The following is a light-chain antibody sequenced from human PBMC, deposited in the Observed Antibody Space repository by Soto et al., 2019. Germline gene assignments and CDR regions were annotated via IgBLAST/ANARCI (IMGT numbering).Light chain of an antibody. J-gene: IGKJ3*01. CDR3: QPYGSSPLT. CDR1: QRVSSSY. CDR2: GAS. Sequence: EIVLTQSPGTLSFSPGERATLSCRASQRVSSSYLAWYQQKPGQAPRLLIYGASSRAAGIPDRFSGSGSGTDFTRTISRLEPEDFAVYYCQPYGSSPLTFGPGTKVDIK. V-gene: IGKV3-20*01.